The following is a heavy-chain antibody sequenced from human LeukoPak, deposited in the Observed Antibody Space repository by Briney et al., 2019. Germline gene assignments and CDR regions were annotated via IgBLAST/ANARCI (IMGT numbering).Heavy chain of an antibody. V-gene: IGHV3-30-3*01. D-gene: IGHD1-26*01. CDR1: GFTFSSYA. CDR2: ISYDGSNK. J-gene: IGHJ4*02. CDR3: ARGLLGATTSYFDY. Sequence: PGRSLRLSCAASGFTFSSYAMHWVRQAPGKGLEWVAVISYDGSNKYYADSVKGRFTISRDNSRNTLYLQMNSLRAEDTAVYYCARGLLGATTSYFDYWGQGTLVTVSS.